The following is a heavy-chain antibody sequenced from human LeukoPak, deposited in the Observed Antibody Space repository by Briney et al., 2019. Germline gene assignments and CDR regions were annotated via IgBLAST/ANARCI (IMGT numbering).Heavy chain of an antibody. V-gene: IGHV1-2*02. CDR1: GYTFTGYY. J-gene: IGHJ4*02. CDR2: INSNSGGT. D-gene: IGHD6-19*01. CDR3: ARVMDSSGWYSDY. Sequence: ASVKVSCKASGYTFTGYYMHWVRQAPGQGLEWMGWINSNSGGTNYAQKFQGRVTMTRDTSISTAYMELSRLRSDDTAVYYCARVMDSSGWYSDYWGQGTLVTVSS.